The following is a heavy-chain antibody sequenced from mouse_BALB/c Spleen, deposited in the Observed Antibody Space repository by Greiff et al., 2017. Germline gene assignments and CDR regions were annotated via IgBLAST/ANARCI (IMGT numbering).Heavy chain of an antibody. J-gene: IGHJ3*01. Sequence: VQLQESGAELARPGASVKLSCKASGYTFTSYWMQWVKQRPGQGLEWIGAIYPGDGDTRYTQKFKGKATLTADKSSSTAYMQLSSLASEDSAVYYCARDQIYYGYDDGSWFAYWGQGTLVTVSA. CDR1: GYTFTSYW. CDR3: ARDQIYYGYDDGSWFAY. V-gene: IGHV1-87*01. CDR2: IYPGDGDT. D-gene: IGHD2-2*01.